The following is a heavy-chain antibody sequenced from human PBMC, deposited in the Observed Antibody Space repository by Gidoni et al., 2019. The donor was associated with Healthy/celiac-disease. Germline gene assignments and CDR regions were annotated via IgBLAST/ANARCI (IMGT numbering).Heavy chain of an antibody. V-gene: IGHV3-23*01. D-gene: IGHD2-15*01. J-gene: IGHJ4*02. Sequence: EVPLLESGGGLVQPGGSLRLSCAAPGFPFSSYAMSWVRKGPGKGLEWVSAISGSGSSTYYADSVKCRFTISRDNSKNTLYLQMNSLRAEDTAVYYCAKQVVVAATFLYYFDYWGQGTLVTVSS. CDR3: AKQVVVAATFLYYFDY. CDR1: GFPFSSYA. CDR2: ISGSGSST.